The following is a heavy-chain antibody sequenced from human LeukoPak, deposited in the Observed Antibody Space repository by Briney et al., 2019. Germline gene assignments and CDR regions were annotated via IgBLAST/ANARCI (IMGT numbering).Heavy chain of an antibody. Sequence: PSETLSLTWTVSGGSISSSSYYWGWIREPPGKGLGWIGSIYYSGSTYYNPSLKSRVTISVDTSKNQFSLRLSSVTASDTAVYYCARQYGSGSYYPPFDYWGQGTLVTVSS. CDR2: IYYSGST. D-gene: IGHD3-10*01. J-gene: IGHJ4*02. V-gene: IGHV4-39*01. CDR1: GGSISSSSYY. CDR3: ARQYGSGSYYPPFDY.